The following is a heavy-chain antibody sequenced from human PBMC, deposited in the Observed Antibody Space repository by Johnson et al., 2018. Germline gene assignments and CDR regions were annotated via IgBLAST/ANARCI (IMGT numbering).Heavy chain of an antibody. D-gene: IGHD1-1*01. CDR3: AGRGGNDVNAFDI. J-gene: IGHJ3*02. V-gene: IGHV5-51*01. Sequence: VQLVESGAEVKKPGESLKISCKGSGYSFTSYWIGWVRQMPGKGLEWMGIIYPGDSDTRYSPSFQGQVTISTDKSISTAYLPWGSLKASDTAMYYCAGRGGNDVNAFDIGGKGKMVTVAS. CDR2: IYPGDSDT. CDR1: GYSFTSYW.